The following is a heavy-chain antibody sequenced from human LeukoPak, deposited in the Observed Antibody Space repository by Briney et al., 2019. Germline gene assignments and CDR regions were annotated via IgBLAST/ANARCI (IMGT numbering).Heavy chain of an antibody. CDR2: MNPNSGGT. CDR1: VYTFTVYY. CDR3: GTDRRFEWLGSSPSCFDY. J-gene: IGHJ4*02. V-gene: IGHV1-2*06. D-gene: IGHD2-2*01. Sequence: SVTVSCTGSVYTFTVYYLHWVRQAAGQGLEWMVRMNPNSGGTNYAQKSQGRVTMTRETSIRTAYMELSTLRSDDTAVYYCGTDRRFEWLGSSPSCFDYWGQGTLVTVSS.